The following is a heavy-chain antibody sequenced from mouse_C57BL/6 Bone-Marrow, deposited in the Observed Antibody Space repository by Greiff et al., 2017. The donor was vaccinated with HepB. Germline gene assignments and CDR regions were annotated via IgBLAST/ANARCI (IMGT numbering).Heavy chain of an antibody. Sequence: QVQLQQSGPGLVQPSQSLSITCTVSGFSLTSYGVHWVRQSPGKGLEWLGVIWRGGSTDYNAAFMSRLSITKDNSKSQVFFKMNSLQADDTAIYYGASSHGSSYDYAMDYWGQGTSVTVSS. J-gene: IGHJ4*01. CDR2: IWRGGST. CDR1: GFSLTSYG. CDR3: ASSHGSSYDYAMDY. D-gene: IGHD1-1*01. V-gene: IGHV2-5*01.